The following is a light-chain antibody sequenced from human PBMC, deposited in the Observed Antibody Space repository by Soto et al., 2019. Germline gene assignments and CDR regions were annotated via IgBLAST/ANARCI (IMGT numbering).Light chain of an antibody. V-gene: IGKV3D-20*01. J-gene: IGKJ4*01. CDR1: QSVSSNS. CDR2: ETS. CDR3: QQYDSSPLT. Sequence: PGERATLSCGASQSVSSNSLAWYQQKPGLAPRALIYETSTRATGVPDRFSGSGSGTDFTLTISGLEPEDFAVYYCQQYDSSPLTFGGGTKVEI.